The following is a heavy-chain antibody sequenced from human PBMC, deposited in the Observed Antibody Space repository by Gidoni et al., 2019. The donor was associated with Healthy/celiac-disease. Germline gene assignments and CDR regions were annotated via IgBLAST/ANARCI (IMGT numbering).Heavy chain of an antibody. CDR1: SFPFRSYS. J-gene: IGHJ4*02. CDR3: ARVGDTTAYYFDY. Sequence: VQLVESGGGLVPPGGSLSLSCAASSFPFRSYSMNWVRQAPGKGLEWVSAISSSRSYIYYADSVKGRFTISRDNAKNAMYLQMKSLRAEDTAVDYCARVGDTTAYYFDYWGQGTLVTVSS. V-gene: IGHV3-21*01. D-gene: IGHD1-1*01. CDR2: ISSSRSYI.